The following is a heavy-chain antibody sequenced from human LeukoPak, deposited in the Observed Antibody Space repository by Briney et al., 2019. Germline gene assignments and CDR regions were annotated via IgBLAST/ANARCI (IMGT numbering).Heavy chain of an antibody. CDR2: IYHSGST. Sequence: SGTLSLNCAVSSGSISSSNWWSWVGPPPGKGVEWIGEIYHSGSTNYNPSLKSRVTISVDKSKNQFSLKLSSVTAADTAVYYCARVRWGSSGYYLGYWGQGTLVTVSS. CDR3: ARVRWGSSGYYLGY. V-gene: IGHV4-4*02. J-gene: IGHJ4*02. CDR1: SGSISSSNW. D-gene: IGHD3-22*01.